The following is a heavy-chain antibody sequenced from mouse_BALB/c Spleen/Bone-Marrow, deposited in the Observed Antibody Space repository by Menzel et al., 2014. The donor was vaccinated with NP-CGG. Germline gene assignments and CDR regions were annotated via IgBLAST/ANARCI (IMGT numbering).Heavy chain of an antibody. CDR3: AREGGLRRGDYYAMDY. D-gene: IGHD2-4*01. CDR2: INPYNDGT. J-gene: IGHJ4*01. V-gene: IGHV1-14*01. CDR1: GYTFSAYV. Sequence: VQLQQSGPELVKPGASVKMSCKASGYTFSAYVMHWVQQKPGQGLEWIGYINPYNDGTKYNEKFKGKATLTSDKSSSTAYMELSSLTSEESAVYYCAREGGLRRGDYYAMDYWGQGTSVTVSS.